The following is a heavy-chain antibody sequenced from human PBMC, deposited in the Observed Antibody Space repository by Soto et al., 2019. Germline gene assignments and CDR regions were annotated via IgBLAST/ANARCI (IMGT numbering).Heavy chain of an antibody. CDR1: GFSFTVYY. CDR3: AKDLTRQLAYWLDP. CDR2: INAHSGGT. D-gene: IGHD6-6*01. V-gene: IGHV1-2*02. J-gene: IGHJ5*02. Sequence: ASVKVSCKASGFSFTVYYIHCLRQSPVQGLEWMGWINAHSGGTEYAQKFQGRVTLTRDTSIATAYLTLTSLTSDDTALYYCAKDLTRQLAYWLDPWGQGTQVTVSS.